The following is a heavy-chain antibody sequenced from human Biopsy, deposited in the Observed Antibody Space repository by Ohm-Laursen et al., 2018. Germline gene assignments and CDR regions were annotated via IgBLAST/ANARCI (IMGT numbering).Heavy chain of an antibody. D-gene: IGHD3-9*01. J-gene: IGHJ6*02. CDR3: ARDETGSSVFGPYYCGMDV. Sequence: ASVKVSCKASGYSFTKYYINWVRQAPGQGLEWMGIINPTGGTTSYAEKFQGRVTLTRDTSTGTVYLELNSLIYEDTALYYCARDETGSSVFGPYYCGMDVWGQGTTVTVSS. V-gene: IGHV1-46*01. CDR2: INPTGGTT. CDR1: GYSFTKYY.